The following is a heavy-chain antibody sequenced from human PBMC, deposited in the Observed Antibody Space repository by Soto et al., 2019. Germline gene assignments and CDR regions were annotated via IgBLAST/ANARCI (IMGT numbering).Heavy chain of an antibody. Sequence: QVQLVQSGAEVKKPGSSVKVSCKASGGTFSSYTISWVRQAPGQGLEWMGRIIPILGIANYAQKFQGRVTITADKSTSTAYMELSSLRSEDTAVYYCASGDNWSDLPAYYYGMDVWGQGTTVTVSS. CDR3: ASGDNWSDLPAYYYGMDV. CDR2: IIPILGIA. D-gene: IGHD1-1*01. J-gene: IGHJ6*02. V-gene: IGHV1-69*02. CDR1: GGTFSSYT.